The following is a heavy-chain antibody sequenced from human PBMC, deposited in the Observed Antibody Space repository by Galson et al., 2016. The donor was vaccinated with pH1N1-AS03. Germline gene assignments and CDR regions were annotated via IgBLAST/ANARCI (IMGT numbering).Heavy chain of an antibody. Sequence: SETLSLTCTVSGVPITTYYWSWIRHPAGKGLEWVGRIYASGNTNYNPSLKSRVTMSVDTSKNQFSLTLNSVTAADTAVYFCSRDFGSGHYMNYYNYGMDIWGQGTTVTVSS. CDR2: IYASGNT. J-gene: IGHJ6*02. V-gene: IGHV4-4*07. CDR3: SRDFGSGHYMNYYNYGMDI. D-gene: IGHD3-10*01. CDR1: GVPITTYY.